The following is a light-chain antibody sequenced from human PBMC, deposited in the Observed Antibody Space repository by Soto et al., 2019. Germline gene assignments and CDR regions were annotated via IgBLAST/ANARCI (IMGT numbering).Light chain of an antibody. Sequence: QSALTQPPSASGSPGQSVTISCTGTSSDVGGYNYVSWYQQHPGKAPKLMIYEVNKRPSGVPDRFSGSKSGNTASLTVSWLQTEDEADYYCSSYADTNNLVFGGGTKLTVL. J-gene: IGLJ2*01. V-gene: IGLV2-8*01. CDR3: SSYADTNNLV. CDR1: SSDVGGYNY. CDR2: EVN.